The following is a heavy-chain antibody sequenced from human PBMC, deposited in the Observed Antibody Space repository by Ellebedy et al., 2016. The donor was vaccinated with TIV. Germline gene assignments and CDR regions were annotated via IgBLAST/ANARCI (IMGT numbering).Heavy chain of an antibody. V-gene: IGHV1-2*02. Sequence: AASVKVSCKASGYTFIGYYMHWVRQAPGQGLEWMGWINPTNGDTSYAQKFQGRVTMTRAPSISTAYMELSRLGSDDTAVYYCGRSGYGSDWSFDYWGQGTLVTVSS. J-gene: IGHJ4*02. CDR3: GRSGYGSDWSFDY. CDR2: INPTNGDT. CDR1: GYTFIGYY. D-gene: IGHD6-19*01.